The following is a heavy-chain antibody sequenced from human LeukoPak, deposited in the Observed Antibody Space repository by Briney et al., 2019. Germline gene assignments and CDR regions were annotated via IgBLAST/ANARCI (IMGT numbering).Heavy chain of an antibody. D-gene: IGHD6-19*01. CDR3: ASGDRYSSGWYYWFDP. Sequence: SLKVSSKASGGTFSSYAISWVRQAPGPGLEWMGGIIPIFGTANYAQKFQGRVTITADESTSTAYMELSSLRSEDTAVYYCASGDRYSSGWYYWFDPWGQGTLVTVSS. V-gene: IGHV1-69*01. J-gene: IGHJ5*02. CDR1: GGTFSSYA. CDR2: IIPIFGTA.